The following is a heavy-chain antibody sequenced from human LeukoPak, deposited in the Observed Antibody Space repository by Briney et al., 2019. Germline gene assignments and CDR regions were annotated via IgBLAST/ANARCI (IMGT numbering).Heavy chain of an antibody. V-gene: IGHV3-23*01. CDR3: AKDVDSLDYFDY. CDR1: GFTFSSYA. D-gene: IGHD2-15*01. CDR2: ISGSGGST. J-gene: IGHJ4*02. Sequence: QTGGSLRLSCAASGFTFSSYAMSWVRQAPWKGLEWVSAISGSGGSTYFADSVKGRFTISRDNSKNTLYLQMNSLRAEDTAVYYCAKDVDSLDYFDYWGQGTLVTVSS.